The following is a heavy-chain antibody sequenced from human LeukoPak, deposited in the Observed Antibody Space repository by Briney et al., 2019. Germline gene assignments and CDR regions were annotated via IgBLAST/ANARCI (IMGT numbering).Heavy chain of an antibody. V-gene: IGHV3-21*01. J-gene: IGHJ4*02. Sequence: GGSLRLSCAASGFTFSSYSMNWVRQAPGKGLEWVSSISSSSSYIYYADSVKVRFTISRDNAKNSLYLQMNSLRAEDTAVYYCARGIVGAYYFDYWGQGTLVTVSS. CDR2: ISSSSSYI. D-gene: IGHD1-26*01. CDR3: ARGIVGAYYFDY. CDR1: GFTFSSYS.